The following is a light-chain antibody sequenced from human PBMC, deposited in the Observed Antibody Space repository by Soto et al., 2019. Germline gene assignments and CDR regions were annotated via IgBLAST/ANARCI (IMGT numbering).Light chain of an antibody. CDR3: QHYGSSRPIT. Sequence: EIGLKQSRGTPSLSPGTRATLSCRASQTISSTYLAWYQQRPGQAPRLLIYGASSRATGIPDRFSGRGSGTDFALTISRLEPEDFAVYYCQHYGSSRPITFGPGTKVDIK. CDR2: GAS. V-gene: IGKV3-20*01. CDR1: QTISSTY. J-gene: IGKJ3*01.